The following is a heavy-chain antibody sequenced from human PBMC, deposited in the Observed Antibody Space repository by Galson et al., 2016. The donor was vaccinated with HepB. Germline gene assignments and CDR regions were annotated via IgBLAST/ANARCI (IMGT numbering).Heavy chain of an antibody. V-gene: IGHV1-69*13. CDR3: ARVRGDLWGGHDDGDYYGLAV. J-gene: IGHJ6*02. CDR2: IIPFLGTA. Sequence: SVKVSCKASGGTFSSYVITWVRQAPGQGLEWMGGIIPFLGTANYAQKFQGRVTLTADESTSTAYMELSSLRSDDTAVYFCARVRGDLWGGHDDGDYYGLAVWGQGTAVTVS. CDR1: GGTFSSYV. D-gene: IGHD3-3*01.